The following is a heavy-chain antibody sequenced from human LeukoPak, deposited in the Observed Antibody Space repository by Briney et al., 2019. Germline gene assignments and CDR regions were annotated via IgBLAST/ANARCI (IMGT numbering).Heavy chain of an antibody. Sequence: SETLSLTCTVSGGSISSSSYYWGWIRQPPGKGLEWIGSIYYSGSTYYNPSPKSRVTISVDTSKNQFSLKLSSVTAADTAVYYCARGEWELPALDYWGQGTLVTVSS. CDR1: GGSISSSSYY. CDR3: ARGEWELPALDY. D-gene: IGHD1-26*01. J-gene: IGHJ4*02. CDR2: IYYSGST. V-gene: IGHV4-39*07.